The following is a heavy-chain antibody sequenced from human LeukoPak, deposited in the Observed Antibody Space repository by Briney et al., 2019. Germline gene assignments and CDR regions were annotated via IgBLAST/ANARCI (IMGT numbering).Heavy chain of an antibody. CDR2: INHSGST. CDR3: ARGRLDYDFWSGYKYYYYMDV. V-gene: IGHV4-34*01. Sequence: SETLSLTCAVYGGSFSGYYWSWIRQPPGKGLEWIGEINHSGSTNYNPSLKSRVTISVDTSKNQLSLKLSSVTAADTAVYYCARGRLDYDFWSGYKYYYYMDVWGKGTTVTVSS. D-gene: IGHD3-3*01. J-gene: IGHJ6*03. CDR1: GGSFSGYY.